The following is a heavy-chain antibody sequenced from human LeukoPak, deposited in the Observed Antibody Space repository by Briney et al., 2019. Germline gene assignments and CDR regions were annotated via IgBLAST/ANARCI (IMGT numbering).Heavy chain of an antibody. D-gene: IGHD3-22*01. CDR1: GGTFSSYA. CDR2: IIPIFGTA. J-gene: IGHJ4*02. Sequence: ASVKVSCKASGGTFSSYAISWVRQAPGQGLEWMGRIIPIFGTANYAQKFQGGVTITTDESTSTAYMELSSLRSEDTAVYYCARGPYDSSGYPTAFDYWGQGTLVTVSS. V-gene: IGHV1-69*05. CDR3: ARGPYDSSGYPTAFDY.